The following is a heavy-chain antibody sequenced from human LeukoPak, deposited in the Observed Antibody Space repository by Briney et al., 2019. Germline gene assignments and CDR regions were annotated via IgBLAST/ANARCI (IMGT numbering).Heavy chain of an antibody. V-gene: IGHV1-69*06. CDR1: GGTFSSYA. Sequence: SVKVSCKASGGTFSSYAISWVRQAPGQGLEWMGGIIPIFGAANYAQKFQGRVTITADKSTSTAYMELSSLRSEDTAVYYCARVVDTYYYDSSGYYQRWFDPWGQGTLVTVSS. CDR2: IIPIFGAA. J-gene: IGHJ5*02. CDR3: ARVVDTYYYDSSGYYQRWFDP. D-gene: IGHD3-22*01.